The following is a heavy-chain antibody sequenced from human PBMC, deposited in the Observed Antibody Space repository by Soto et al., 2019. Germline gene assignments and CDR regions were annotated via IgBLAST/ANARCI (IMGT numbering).Heavy chain of an antibody. Sequence: QVQLVESGGGLVKPGGSLRLSCAASGFTFSDYYMSWIRQAPGKGLEWVSDISSSGSTIYYADSVKGRFTISRDNAKNSLYLQMNSLRAEDTAVYYCARDSVASYSSSPDDAFDIWGQGTMVTVSS. CDR3: ARDSVASYSSSPDDAFDI. V-gene: IGHV3-11*01. D-gene: IGHD6-6*01. CDR1: GFTFSDYY. J-gene: IGHJ3*02. CDR2: ISSSGSTI.